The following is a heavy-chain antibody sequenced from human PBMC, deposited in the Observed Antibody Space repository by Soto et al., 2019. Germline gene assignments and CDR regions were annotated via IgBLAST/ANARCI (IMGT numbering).Heavy chain of an antibody. CDR2: IKQDGSEI. V-gene: IGHV3-7*05. CDR1: GFTFSSYW. Sequence: FLRLSCAASGFTFSSYWMSWVRQGPGKGPEWVANIKQDGSEIYYVDSVKGRFTISRDNAKNSLYLQMTSLRVEDTAVYHCAKSISAIPGDSWGQGTLVTVSS. D-gene: IGHD2-2*01. CDR3: AKSISAIPGDS. J-gene: IGHJ4*02.